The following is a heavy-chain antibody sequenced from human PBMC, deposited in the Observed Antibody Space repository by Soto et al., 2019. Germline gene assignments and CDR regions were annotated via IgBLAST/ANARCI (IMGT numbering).Heavy chain of an antibody. J-gene: IGHJ5*02. Sequence: SETLSLTCTVSGGSISNSSYQWGWIRQPPGKGLQWIGSVSYSGSTYYNPSLKSRLTISVDTSKTQSSLRLSSVTAEDTAVYYCARAHPRTPWFDPWGQGTLVTVSS. CDR3: ARAHPRTPWFDP. V-gene: IGHV4-39*01. CDR1: GGSISNSSYQ. CDR2: VSYSGST.